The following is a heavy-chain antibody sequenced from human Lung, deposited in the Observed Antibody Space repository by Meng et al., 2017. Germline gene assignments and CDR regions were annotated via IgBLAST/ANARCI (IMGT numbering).Heavy chain of an antibody. CDR2: IIDSGST. Sequence: QVQLQQWCARLLTPSETLSLTCAVHGGSFSGYYWSWIRQPPGKGLEWIGAIIDSGSTNYNPSLKSRVTISVDTSKNQFSLRVTSVTAADRAVYYCVRRTYSSGWYFDYWGQGTLVTVPS. V-gene: IGHV4-34*02. D-gene: IGHD6-19*01. CDR1: GGSFSGYY. J-gene: IGHJ4*02. CDR3: VRRTYSSGWYFDY.